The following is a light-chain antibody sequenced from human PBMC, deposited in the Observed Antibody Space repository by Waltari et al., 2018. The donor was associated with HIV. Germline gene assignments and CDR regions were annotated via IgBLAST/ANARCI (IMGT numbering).Light chain of an antibody. J-gene: IGKJ1*01. CDR3: QQYGSSLKT. Sequence: EIVLTQSPGTLSLSPGERATLSCRASQSVSSSYLAWYQQKPGQAPRLLIYGASSRATGVLDRFSGSGSGTDFTLTISRLEPEYFAVYYCQQYGSSLKTFGQGTKVEIK. CDR1: QSVSSSY. CDR2: GAS. V-gene: IGKV3-20*01.